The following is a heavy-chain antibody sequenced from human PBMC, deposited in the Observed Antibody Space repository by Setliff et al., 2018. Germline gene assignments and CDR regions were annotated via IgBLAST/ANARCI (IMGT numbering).Heavy chain of an antibody. CDR3: ARGNSRSSVWYVVPHFDY. J-gene: IGHJ4*02. D-gene: IGHD6-19*01. V-gene: IGHV4-39*01. Sequence: PSETLSLTCSVSGASISSYYWAWIRQPPGKGLEWIGSIYNSGNTYYNSSLKSRVTIFVDTSKNQFSLRLKSVTAADTAVYYCARGNSRSSVWYVVPHFDYWGQGTLVTVSS. CDR2: IYNSGNT. CDR1: GASISSYY.